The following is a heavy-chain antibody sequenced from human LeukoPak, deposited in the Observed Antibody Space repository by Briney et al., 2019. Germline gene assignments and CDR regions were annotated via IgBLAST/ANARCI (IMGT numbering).Heavy chain of an antibody. V-gene: IGHV3-66*01. D-gene: IGHD1-14*01. CDR2: IYSGVYSGGST. CDR3: ARDLTVYSRNPLYYFDY. Sequence: GGSLRLSCAASGFTVTSNFMSCVRQAPGKGLEWVSVIYSGVYSGGSTYYADSVKGRFTISRDISKNTLYLQMNSLRAEDTAVYYCARDLTVYSRNPLYYFDYWGQGSPVTVSS. J-gene: IGHJ4*02. CDR1: GFTVTSNF.